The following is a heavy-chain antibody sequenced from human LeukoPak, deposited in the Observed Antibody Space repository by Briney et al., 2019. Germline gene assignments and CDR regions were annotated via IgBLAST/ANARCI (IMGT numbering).Heavy chain of an antibody. J-gene: IGHJ4*02. V-gene: IGHV3-33*01. CDR3: ARYYCGGDCYVDY. D-gene: IGHD2-21*02. CDR2: LWYDGRTK. CDR1: GFTFSSHG. Sequence: GGSLRLSCAASGFTFSSHGMHWGRQAPGKGLEWVAVLWYDGRTKYYAESVKGRFTISRDNSKNTLYLQMNSLRAEDTAVYYCARYYCGGDCYVDYWGQGTLVTVSS.